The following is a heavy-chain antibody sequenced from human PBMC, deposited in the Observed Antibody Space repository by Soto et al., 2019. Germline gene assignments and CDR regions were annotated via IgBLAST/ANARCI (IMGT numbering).Heavy chain of an antibody. CDR1: GFTFSNAW. J-gene: IGHJ4*02. V-gene: IGHV3-15*01. D-gene: IGHD2-15*01. CDR3: TTGRYCSGGSCYHFDY. CDR2: IKSKTDGGTT. Sequence: GGSLRLSCAASGFTFSNAWMSWVRQAPGKGLEWVGRIKSKTDGGTTDYAAPVKGRFTISSDDSKNTLYLQMNSLKTEDTAVYYCTTGRYCSGGSCYHFDYWGQGTLVTVSS.